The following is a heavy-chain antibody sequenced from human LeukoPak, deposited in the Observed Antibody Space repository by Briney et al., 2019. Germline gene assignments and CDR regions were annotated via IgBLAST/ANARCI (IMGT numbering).Heavy chain of an antibody. D-gene: IGHD4/OR15-4a*01. CDR2: VRGSGDTT. V-gene: IGHV3-23*01. CDR3: AKVANGG. CDR1: GFTFSSYA. J-gene: IGHJ4*02. Sequence: GGSLRLSCAASGFTFSSYAMSWVRQALGKGLEWVAAVRGSGDTTYYADSVKGRFTISRDNSKNTVYLQMNSLRVEDTAVYYCAKVANGGWGQGTLVSVSS.